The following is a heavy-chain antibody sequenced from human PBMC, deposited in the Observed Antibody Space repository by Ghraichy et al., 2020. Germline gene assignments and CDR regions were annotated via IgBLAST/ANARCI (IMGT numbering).Heavy chain of an antibody. J-gene: IGHJ6*02. CDR1: GGSFSGHY. CDR3: ARATLTDGMDV. D-gene: IGHD3-16*01. Sequence: ESLNISCAVYGGSFSGHYWTWIRQPPGKGLEWIGELNHSGSTHYNPSLKSRVTFSVDMSKNQVSLRLSSVTAADTAVYYCARATLTDGMDVWGQGTTVTVSS. V-gene: IGHV4-34*01. CDR2: LNHSGST.